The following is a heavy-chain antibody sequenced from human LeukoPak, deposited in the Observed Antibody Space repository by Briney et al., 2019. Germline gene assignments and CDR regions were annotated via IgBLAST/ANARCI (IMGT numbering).Heavy chain of an antibody. CDR3: ARIVGLPYNWFDP. D-gene: IGHD3-22*01. Sequence: SETLSLTCTVSGGSISSYYWSWIRQPPGKGLEWIGYIYYSGSTNYNPSLKSRVTISIDTSRNQFSLRLNSMTAADTAVYYCARIVGLPYNWFDPWGQGTLVTVSS. V-gene: IGHV4-59*01. J-gene: IGHJ5*02. CDR1: GGSISSYY. CDR2: IYYSGST.